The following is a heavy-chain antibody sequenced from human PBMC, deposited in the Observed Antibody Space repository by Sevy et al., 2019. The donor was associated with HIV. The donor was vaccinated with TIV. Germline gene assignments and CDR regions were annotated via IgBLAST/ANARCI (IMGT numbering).Heavy chain of an antibody. J-gene: IGHJ2*01. CDR1: GGTFSNYW. D-gene: IGHD3-16*01. Sequence: GESLKISCKGSGGTFSNYWIGWVRQMPGKGLETMGIICPGDSETRYSPSFQGHITISADKSITTAYLQWSDLKASDTAIYYCTRQPPYYGRSDRGWYFDLWGRGTLVTVSS. CDR2: ICPGDSET. V-gene: IGHV5-51*01. CDR3: TRQPPYYGRSDRGWYFDL.